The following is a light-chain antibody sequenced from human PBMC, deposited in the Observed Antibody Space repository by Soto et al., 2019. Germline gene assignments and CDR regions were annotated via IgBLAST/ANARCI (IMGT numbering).Light chain of an antibody. CDR3: QQSYSTLYT. J-gene: IGKJ2*01. CDR2: GAS. V-gene: IGKV3-20*01. CDR1: QSVTSSY. Sequence: EIVLTQSPGTLSLSPGERATLSCRASQSVTSSYLAWYQHKRGQAPRLLIYGASSRATGIPDRFGGSGSGPDFTLTISRLEPEDFATYYCQQSYSTLYTFGQGTKLEIK.